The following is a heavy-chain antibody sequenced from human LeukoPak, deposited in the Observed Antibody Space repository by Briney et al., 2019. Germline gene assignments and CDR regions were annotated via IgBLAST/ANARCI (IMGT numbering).Heavy chain of an antibody. V-gene: IGHV3-48*01. CDR3: ARDPLSVYYFDY. CDR1: GFTFSSYS. CDR2: ITTSSDTI. Sequence: AGGSLRLSCAASGFTFSSYSMNWVRQAPGKGLEWVSYITTSSDTIYYADSVKGRFTISRDNSKNTLYLQMNSLRAEDTAVYYCARDPLSVYYFDYWGQGTLVTVSS. D-gene: IGHD5/OR15-5a*01. J-gene: IGHJ4*02.